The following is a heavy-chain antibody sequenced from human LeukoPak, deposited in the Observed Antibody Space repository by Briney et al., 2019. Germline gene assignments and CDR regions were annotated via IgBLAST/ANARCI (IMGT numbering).Heavy chain of an antibody. V-gene: IGHV3-15*01. CDR1: GFTFSNAW. J-gene: IGHJ4*01. CDR2: ILRKTDGGTM. CDR3: STDSYDL. D-gene: IGHD3/OR15-3a*01. Sequence: PGGSLRLSCAASGFTFSNAWMTWVRQAPGKGLEWVGRILRKTDGGTMDYAAPVKGRFSISRDDSKNTLYLQMNSLKTEDTAVYYCSTDSYDLWGHGTLVLVSS.